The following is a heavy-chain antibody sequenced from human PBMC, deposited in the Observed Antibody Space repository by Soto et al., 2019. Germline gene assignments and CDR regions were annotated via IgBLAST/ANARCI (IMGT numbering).Heavy chain of an antibody. CDR3: AKDGSYYDSPTESDY. CDR1: GFTFSSYA. J-gene: IGHJ4*02. V-gene: IGHV3-23*01. CDR2: ISGSGSYT. D-gene: IGHD3-22*01. Sequence: PGGSLRLSCAASGFTFSSYAMSWVRQAPGKGLEWVSAISGSGSYTYYADSVKGRFTISRDNSKNTLYVQMNSLRAEDTAVYYCAKDGSYYDSPTESDYWGQGTLVTVSS.